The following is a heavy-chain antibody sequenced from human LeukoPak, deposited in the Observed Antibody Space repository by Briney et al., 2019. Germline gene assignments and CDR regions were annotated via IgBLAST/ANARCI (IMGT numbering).Heavy chain of an antibody. CDR1: GGTFSSYA. J-gene: IGHJ4*02. V-gene: IGHV1-69*06. CDR3: ARPTTVTTPLGY. Sequence: SVKVSCKASGGTFSSYAISWVRQAPGQGLEWMGRIIPIFGTANYAQKFQGRVTITADKSTSTAYMELSSLRSEDTAVYYCARPTTVTTPLGYWGQGALVTVSS. CDR2: IIPIFGTA. D-gene: IGHD4-17*01.